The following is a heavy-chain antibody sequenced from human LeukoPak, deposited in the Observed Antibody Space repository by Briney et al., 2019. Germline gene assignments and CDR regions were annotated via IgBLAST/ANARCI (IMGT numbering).Heavy chain of an antibody. CDR2: INPSGTST. CDR1: GYTFTNYY. Sequence: ASVKVSCKTSGYTFTNYYMHWVRQAPGQGLEWMGIINPSGTSTTYAQKFQGRVTMTRDTSISTAYMELSRLRSDDTAVFYCARDRDSFELRGYSGYDSVWFDPWGQGTLVTVSS. V-gene: IGHV1-46*01. J-gene: IGHJ5*02. D-gene: IGHD5-12*01. CDR3: ARDRDSFELRGYSGYDSVWFDP.